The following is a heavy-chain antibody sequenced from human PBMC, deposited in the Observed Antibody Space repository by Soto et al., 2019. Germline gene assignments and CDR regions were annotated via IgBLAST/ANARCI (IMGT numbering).Heavy chain of an antibody. J-gene: IGHJ4*02. CDR3: ARVRYGDY. V-gene: IGHV1-18*01. Sequence: QVHIVQSGAPVKNPRASLKVSCKGSGYTFTSYGITWVRQAPGQELEWMGWISAHNGNTDYAQKLQGRDTVTRDTSTRTAYMQLRGLRSDDTAVYYCARVRYGDYWGQGALVTVSS. D-gene: IGHD1-20*01. CDR1: GYTFTSYG. CDR2: ISAHNGNT.